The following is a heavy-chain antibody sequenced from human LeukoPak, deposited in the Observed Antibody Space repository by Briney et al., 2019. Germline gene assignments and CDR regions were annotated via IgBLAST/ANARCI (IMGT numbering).Heavy chain of an antibody. CDR3: ARDRGSYRFDP. V-gene: IGHV1-2*02. J-gene: IGHJ5*02. CDR2: INPNSGGT. Sequence: ASVKVSCKASGYTSTDNYMHWVRQAPGQGLEWVGWINPNSGGTKYALQFQGRVTMTRDTSISTAYLELSRLRSDDTAVYYCARDRGSYRFDPWGQGTLVTVSS. D-gene: IGHD3-16*02. CDR1: GYTSTDNY.